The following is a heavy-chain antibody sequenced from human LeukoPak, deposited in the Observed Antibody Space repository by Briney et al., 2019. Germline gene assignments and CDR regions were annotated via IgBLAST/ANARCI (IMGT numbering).Heavy chain of an antibody. Sequence: GGSLRLSCAASGFTFSSYGMHWVRQAPGKGLEWVAFIRYDGSNKYYADSVKGRFTISRDNAKNSLYLQMNSLRAEDTAEYFCARHPMTTVTFFDYWGQGTLVTVSS. CDR2: IRYDGSNK. J-gene: IGHJ4*02. D-gene: IGHD4-17*01. CDR1: GFTFSSYG. CDR3: ARHPMTTVTFFDY. V-gene: IGHV3-30*02.